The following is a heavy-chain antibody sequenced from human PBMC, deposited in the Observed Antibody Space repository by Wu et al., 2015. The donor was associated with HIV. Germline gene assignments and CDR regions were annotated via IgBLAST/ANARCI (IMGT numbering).Heavy chain of an antibody. CDR2: FDPGDGET. Sequence: VQSGAEVKKPGASMKVSCKVSGYFLSKLSMHWVRQAPGKGLEWMGGFDPGDGETVYARKFQGRVTMIEDISTDIAYMELSSLTSEDTAVYYCATGILGALDIWGQGTMVTVSS. D-gene: IGHD7-27*01. CDR1: GYFLSKLS. J-gene: IGHJ3*02. V-gene: IGHV1-24*01. CDR3: ATGILGALDI.